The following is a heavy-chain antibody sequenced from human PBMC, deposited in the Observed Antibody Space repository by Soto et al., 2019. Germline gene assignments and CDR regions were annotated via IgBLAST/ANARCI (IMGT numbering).Heavy chain of an antibody. Sequence: GGSLRLSCAASGFTFSSYGMHWVRQAPGKGLEWVAVISYDGSNKYYADSVKGRFTISRDNSKNTLYLQMNSLRAEDTAVYYCAKGTFRLTYYYDSSGYYHDYWGQGTLVTV. J-gene: IGHJ4*02. CDR2: ISYDGSNK. CDR3: AKGTFRLTYYYDSSGYYHDY. D-gene: IGHD3-22*01. V-gene: IGHV3-30*18. CDR1: GFTFSSYG.